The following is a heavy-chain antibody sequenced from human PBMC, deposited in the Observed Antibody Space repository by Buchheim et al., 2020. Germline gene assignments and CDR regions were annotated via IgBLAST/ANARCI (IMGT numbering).Heavy chain of an antibody. D-gene: IGHD3-9*01. CDR3: AREYYGVLTGYYYDY. CDR2: TNTDGSDT. CDR1: GLSLSTYW. J-gene: IGHJ4*02. Sequence: EGQLVESGGGLVQPGGSLRLSCAASGLSLSTYWMHWVRQAPGKGLEWVSRTNTDGSDTSYVDSVKGRFTVSRDNARNTLSLQMDSLRAEDTAVYYCAREYYGVLTGYYYDYWGQGT. V-gene: IGHV3-74*01.